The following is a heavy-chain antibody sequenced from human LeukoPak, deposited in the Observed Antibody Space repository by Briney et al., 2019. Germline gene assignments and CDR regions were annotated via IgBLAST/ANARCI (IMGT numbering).Heavy chain of an antibody. J-gene: IGHJ3*02. D-gene: IGHD3-10*01. CDR3: AKNELLWFGEFDAFDI. CDR1: GFTFSSYS. V-gene: IGHV3-30*18. CDR2: ISYDGSNK. Sequence: GGSLRLSCAASGFTFSSYSMHWGRHAPGKGLGWGSVISYDGSNKYYVESVKGRFTISRDNSKNMLYLQTNGLRAEDTAVYYCAKNELLWFGEFDAFDIWGQGKMVTVS.